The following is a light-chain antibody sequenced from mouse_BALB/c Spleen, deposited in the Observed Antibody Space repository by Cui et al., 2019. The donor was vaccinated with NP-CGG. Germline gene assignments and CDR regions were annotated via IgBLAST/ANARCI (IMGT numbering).Light chain of an antibody. J-gene: IGLJ1*01. V-gene: IGLV1*01. CDR1: TGAVTTSNY. CDR2: GTN. Sequence: QAVVTQESALTTSPGERVTLTCRSSTGAVTTSNYANWVQEKPDHLFTGLIGGTNNRAPGVPARFSGSLIGDKAALTITGAQTEDEAIYFCALWCSNHWVFGGGTKLTVL. CDR3: ALWCSNHWV.